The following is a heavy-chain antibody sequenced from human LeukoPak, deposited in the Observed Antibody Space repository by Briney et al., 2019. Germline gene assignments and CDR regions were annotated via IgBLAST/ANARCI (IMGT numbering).Heavy chain of an antibody. V-gene: IGHV1-69*05. CDR2: IIPIFGTA. Sequence: SVKVSCKASGGTFSSYAISWVRQAPGQGLEWMGGIIPIFGTANYAQKFQGRVTMTRNTSISTAYMELSSLRSEDTAVYYCARGFRSVGYWGQGTLVTVSS. CDR1: GGTFSSYA. CDR3: ARGFRSVGY. J-gene: IGHJ4*02. D-gene: IGHD3-3*01.